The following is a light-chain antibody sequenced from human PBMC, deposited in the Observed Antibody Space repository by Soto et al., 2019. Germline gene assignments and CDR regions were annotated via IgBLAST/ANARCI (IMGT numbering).Light chain of an antibody. CDR2: RVS. CDR3: MQGTYRRT. J-gene: IGKJ1*01. CDR1: QSLVHSDGNTY. V-gene: IGKV2-30*02. Sequence: DIVMTQSPLSLPVTLGQPASISCRASQSLVHSDGNTYLNWYQQRPGQSPRRLIYRVSNRDSGVPDRFSGSGSATDFTLKISRVEAEDVGVYYCMQGTYRRTFGQGTKLEIK.